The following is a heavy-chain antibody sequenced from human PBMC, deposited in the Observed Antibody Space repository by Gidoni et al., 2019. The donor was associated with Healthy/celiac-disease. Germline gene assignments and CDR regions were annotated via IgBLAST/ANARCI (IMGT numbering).Heavy chain of an antibody. CDR1: GFTFSSYG. D-gene: IGHD1-26*01. J-gene: IGHJ4*02. Sequence: QVQLVESGGGVVQPGRSLRLSCAASGFTFSSYGMHWVRQVPGKGLEWVAVIWYDGSNKYYADSVKGRFTISRDNSKNTLYLQMNSLRAEDTAVYYCAREPSGVGATYYFDYWGQGTLVTVSS. CDR3: AREPSGVGATYYFDY. V-gene: IGHV3-33*01. CDR2: IWYDGSNK.